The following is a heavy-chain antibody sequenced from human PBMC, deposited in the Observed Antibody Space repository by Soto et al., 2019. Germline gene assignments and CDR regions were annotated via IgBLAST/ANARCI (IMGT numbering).Heavy chain of an antibody. D-gene: IGHD2-2*01. CDR3: ARQGPDIVVVPAANDAFDI. CDR1: GYSFTSYW. V-gene: IGHV5-51*01. J-gene: IGHJ3*02. Sequence: PGESLKISGKGSGYSFTSYWIGWVRQMPGKGLEWMGIIYPGDSDTRYSPSFQGQVTISADKSISTAYLQWSSLKASDTAMYYCARQGPDIVVVPAANDAFDIWGQGTMVTVSS. CDR2: IYPGDSDT.